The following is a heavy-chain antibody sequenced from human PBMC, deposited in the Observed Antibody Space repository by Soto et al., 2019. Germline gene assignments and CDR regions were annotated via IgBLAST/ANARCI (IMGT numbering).Heavy chain of an antibody. CDR2: ISYDGSNK. CDR1: GFTFSSYA. V-gene: IGHV3-30-3*01. CDR3: ARDTTVTTMYYFDY. Sequence: PGGSLRLSCAASGFTFSSYAMHWVRQAPGKGLEWVAVISYDGSNKYYADSVKGRFTISSDNSKNTLYLQTNSLRAEDTAVYYCARDTTVTTMYYFDYWGQGTLVTVSS. D-gene: IGHD4-4*01. J-gene: IGHJ4*02.